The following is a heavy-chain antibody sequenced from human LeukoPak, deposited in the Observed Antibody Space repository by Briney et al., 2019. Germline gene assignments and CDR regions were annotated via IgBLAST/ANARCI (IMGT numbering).Heavy chain of an antibody. CDR3: ARYYYDSSGYDY. V-gene: IGHV1-46*01. CDR1: GYTFTSYY. D-gene: IGHD3-22*01. Sequence: GASVKVSCKASGYTFTSYYMHWVRQAPGQGLEWMGIINPSGGSTSYAQKFQGRVTMTRDTSTSTAYMELRSLRSDDTAVYYCARYYYDSSGYDYWGQGTLVTVSS. J-gene: IGHJ4*02. CDR2: INPSGGST.